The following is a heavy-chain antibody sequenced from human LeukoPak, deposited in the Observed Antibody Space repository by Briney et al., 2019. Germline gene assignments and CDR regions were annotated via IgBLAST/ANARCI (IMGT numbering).Heavy chain of an antibody. CDR1: GYTFNAYA. CDR3: ARVGEGASWPWDWFDP. J-gene: IGHJ5*02. Sequence: ASVKVSCKASGYTFNAYAITWVRQAPGQGLEWMGWISAYNLNTNYAQNLQGRVTMTIDTSTTTAYMELRSLRFDDTAVYYCARVGEGASWPWDWFDPWGQGTLVTVSS. CDR2: ISAYNLNT. D-gene: IGHD1-26*01. V-gene: IGHV1-18*01.